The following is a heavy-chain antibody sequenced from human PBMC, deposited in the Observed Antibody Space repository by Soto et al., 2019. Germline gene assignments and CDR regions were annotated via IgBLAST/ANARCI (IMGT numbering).Heavy chain of an antibody. Sequence: ASVKVSCKASGYTFTSYYMHWVRQAPGQGLEWMGISNPSGGSTSYAQKFQSRVTMTRDTSTSTVYMELSSLRSEDTAVYYCAIEVGRSNQFDLWGQGTMVTVSS. CDR3: AIEVGRSNQFDL. D-gene: IGHD6-13*01. V-gene: IGHV1-46*01. CDR2: SNPSGGST. J-gene: IGHJ5*02. CDR1: GYTFTSYY.